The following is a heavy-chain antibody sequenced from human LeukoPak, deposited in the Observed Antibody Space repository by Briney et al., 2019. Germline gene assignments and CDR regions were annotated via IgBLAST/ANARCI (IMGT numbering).Heavy chain of an antibody. J-gene: IGHJ4*02. V-gene: IGHV3-33*06. D-gene: IGHD5-24*01. Sequence: NPGKSLRLSCAASAFTFTNYDMHWVRQAPGKELEWVAVIWYDGSKKYYADSVKGRFTISRDNSKNTVYMQMNSMRVEDTAVYYCVKDDGRVKGHIDYWGQGTPVTVS. CDR2: IWYDGSKK. CDR3: VKDDGRVKGHIDY. CDR1: AFTFTNYD.